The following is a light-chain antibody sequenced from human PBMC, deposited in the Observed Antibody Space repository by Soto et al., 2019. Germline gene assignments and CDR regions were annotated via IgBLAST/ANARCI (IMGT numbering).Light chain of an antibody. J-gene: IGLJ3*02. Sequence: QSVLTQPPSVSGAPGQRVTISCSGSSSNIGNNAVNWYQQLPGKAPRALIYYDDLLPSGVSKRLSGSKSGNSVSLAISGLQSDDEADYYCASWDDTLSGVLFGGVTKLNVL. CDR3: ASWDDTLSGVL. V-gene: IGLV1-36*01. CDR2: YDD. CDR1: SSNIGNNA.